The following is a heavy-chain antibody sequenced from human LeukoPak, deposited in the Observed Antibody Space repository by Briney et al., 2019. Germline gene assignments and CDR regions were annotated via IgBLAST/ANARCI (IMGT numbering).Heavy chain of an antibody. V-gene: IGHV1-2*02. CDR2: INPNSGGT. Sequence: ASVKVSCKASGYTFTGYYIHWVRQAPGQGLEWMGWINPNSGGTNSAQKFQGRVTMTTDTSISTAYMDLTRLRSDDTAVYYCAREFDSSSGDGMDVWARGPRSPSP. CDR3: AREFDSSSGDGMDV. D-gene: IGHD6-13*01. CDR1: GYTFTGYY. J-gene: IGHJ6*02.